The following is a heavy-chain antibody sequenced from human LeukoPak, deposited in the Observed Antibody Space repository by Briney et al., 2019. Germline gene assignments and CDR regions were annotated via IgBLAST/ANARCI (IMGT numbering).Heavy chain of an antibody. V-gene: IGHV3-48*01. Sequence: GGSLRLSCAASGFTFSSYSMNWVRQAPGKGLEWVSYISSSSRSSTIYYADSVKGRFTISRDNAKNSLYLQMNSLRAEDTAVHYCARVDYTNWYSFDYWGQGTLVTVSS. CDR2: ISSSSRSSTI. CDR1: GFTFSSYS. J-gene: IGHJ4*02. D-gene: IGHD1-1*01. CDR3: ARVDYTNWYSFDY.